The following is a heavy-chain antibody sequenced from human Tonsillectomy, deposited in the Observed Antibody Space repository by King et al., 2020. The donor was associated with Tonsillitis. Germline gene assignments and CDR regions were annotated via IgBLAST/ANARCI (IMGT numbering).Heavy chain of an antibody. Sequence: VQLVESGGGLVQPGGSLRLSCAASGFTFSSFEMSWVRQAPGKGLEGISYISSSGRTIYYADSVKGRFTISGDNAKNSLYLQMNRLRAEDTAVYYCARDGMANFDYWGQGTLVTVSS. D-gene: IGHD5-24*01. CDR2: ISSSGRTI. CDR1: GFTFSSFE. J-gene: IGHJ4*02. V-gene: IGHV3-48*03. CDR3: ARDGMANFDY.